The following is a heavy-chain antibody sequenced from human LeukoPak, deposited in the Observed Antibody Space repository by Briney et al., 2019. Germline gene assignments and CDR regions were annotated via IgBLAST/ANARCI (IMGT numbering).Heavy chain of an antibody. CDR3: ARVPGYYYDSSGYLSDAFDI. CDR2: IYYSGST. CDR1: GGSISSYY. D-gene: IGHD3-22*01. V-gene: IGHV4-59*01. Sequence: PSETLSLTCTVSGGSISSYYWSWIRQPPGKGLEWIGYIYYSGSTNYNPSLKSRVTISVDTSENQFSLKLSSVTAADTAVYYCARVPGYYYDSSGYLSDAFDIWGQGTMVTVSS. J-gene: IGHJ3*02.